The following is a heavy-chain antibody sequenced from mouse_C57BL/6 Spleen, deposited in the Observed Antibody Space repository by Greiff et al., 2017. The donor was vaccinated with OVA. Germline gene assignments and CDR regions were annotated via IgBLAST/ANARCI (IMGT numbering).Heavy chain of an antibody. D-gene: IGHD1-1*01. CDR3: ARSSHYYGSSDPHYAMDY. J-gene: IGHJ4*01. CDR2: IYPGDGAT. Sequence: QVQLQQSGPELVKPGASVKISCKASGYAFRSSWMNWVKQRPGKGLEWIGRIYPGDGATNYNGKFKGKATLTADKSSSTAYMPLSILTSEDSAVYFWARSSHYYGSSDPHYAMDYWGQGTSVTVSS. CDR1: GYAFRSSW. V-gene: IGHV1-82*01.